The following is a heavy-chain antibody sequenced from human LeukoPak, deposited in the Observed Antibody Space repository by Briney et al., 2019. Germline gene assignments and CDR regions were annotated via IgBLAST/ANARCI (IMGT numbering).Heavy chain of an antibody. V-gene: IGHV4-34*01. D-gene: IGHD6-13*01. CDR3: ARVGAAAGTSRYNWFDP. Sequence: SETLSLTCPVYGGSFSCYYWSWIRQPPGKGREWIGEINHSGSTNYNPSLTSRVTISVDTSKNQFSLKLSSVTAADTAVYYCARVGAAAGTSRYNWFDPWGQGTLVTVSS. J-gene: IGHJ5*02. CDR2: INHSGST. CDR1: GGSFSCYY.